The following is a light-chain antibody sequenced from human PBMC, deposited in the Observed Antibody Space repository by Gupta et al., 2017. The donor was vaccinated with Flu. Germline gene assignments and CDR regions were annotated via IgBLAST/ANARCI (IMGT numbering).Light chain of an antibody. CDR2: EVS. CDR1: SSEVGGHNY. V-gene: IGLV2-8*01. J-gene: IGLJ3*02. CDR3: RSYASSNNLV. Sequence: VTNSCTGTSSEVGGHNYVYWYQQHPAKPNTLMIYEVSKRTAGVPGRFSASEAGNTASLTVSGRQEEEEADYYCRSYASSNNLVFGGGTKLTVL.